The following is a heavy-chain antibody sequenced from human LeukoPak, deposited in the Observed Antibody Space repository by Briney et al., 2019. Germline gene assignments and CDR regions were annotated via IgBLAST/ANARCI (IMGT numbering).Heavy chain of an antibody. CDR1: GGSISSYY. V-gene: IGHV4-59*01. D-gene: IGHD3-9*01. CDR2: IYYSGST. CDR3: ARGPYYDILTGHSDAFDI. Sequence: SETLSLTCTVSGGSISSYYWSWIRQPPGKGLEWIGYIYYSGSTNYNPSLKSRVTISVDTSKNQFSLKLSSVTAADTAVYYCARGPYYDILTGHSDAFDIWGQGTMVTVSS. J-gene: IGHJ3*02.